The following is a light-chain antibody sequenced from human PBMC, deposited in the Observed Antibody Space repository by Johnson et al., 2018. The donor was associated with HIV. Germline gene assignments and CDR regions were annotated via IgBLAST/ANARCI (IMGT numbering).Light chain of an antibody. J-gene: IGLJ1*01. Sequence: QSVLTQSPSVSAAPGQKVTISCSGSSSNIGNNYVSWYQQLPGTAPKLLIDENNKRPSGIPDRFSGSKSGTSATLGLNGLQNGDEADDYCVTWGSILSSDGFFGTGTNVTVL. CDR3: VTWGSILSSDGF. CDR2: ENN. V-gene: IGLV1-51*02. CDR1: SSNIGNNY.